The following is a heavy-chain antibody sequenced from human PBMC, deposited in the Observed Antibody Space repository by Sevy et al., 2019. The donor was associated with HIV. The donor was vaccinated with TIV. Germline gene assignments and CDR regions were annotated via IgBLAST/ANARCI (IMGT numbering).Heavy chain of an antibody. CDR1: GFTFSNFG. Sequence: GGSLRLSCAASGFTFSNFGMHWVRQAPGKGMEWLADISYDGNKIYYVDSVKGRFTVSRDNSKNTLYLQMNSLRAEDTAVYYCAKGGSTSYYVDYWGQGTLVTVSS. CDR2: ISYDGNKI. CDR3: AKGGSTSYYVDY. D-gene: IGHD2-2*01. V-gene: IGHV3-30*18. J-gene: IGHJ4*02.